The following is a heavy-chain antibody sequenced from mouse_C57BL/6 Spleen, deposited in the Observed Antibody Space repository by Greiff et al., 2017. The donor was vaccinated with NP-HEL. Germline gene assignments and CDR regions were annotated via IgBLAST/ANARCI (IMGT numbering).Heavy chain of an antibody. V-gene: IGHV1-76*01. CDR1: GYTFTDYY. Sequence: VQLQQSGAELVRPGASVKLSCKASGYTFTDYYINWVKQRPGQGLEWIARIYPGSGNTYYNEKFKGKATLTAEKSSSTAYMQLSSLTSEESAVYFCATGTGDWFAYGGQGTLVTVSA. J-gene: IGHJ3*01. D-gene: IGHD3-3*01. CDR2: IYPGSGNT. CDR3: ATGTGDWFAY.